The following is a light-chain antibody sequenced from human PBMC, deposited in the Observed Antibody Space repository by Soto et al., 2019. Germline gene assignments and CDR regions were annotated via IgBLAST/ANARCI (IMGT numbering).Light chain of an antibody. CDR1: QSVGSD. V-gene: IGKV3-15*01. CDR2: TAS. CDR3: HQYNNWPPWT. J-gene: IGKJ1*01. Sequence: EIVLTQSPATLSVSPGERATLSCRASQSVGSDLAWYQHKPGQAPRLVVYTASTRATDIPDRFSGNGSGTDFTLTISSLQSEDFAGYYCHQYNNWPPWTFGQGTKVEI.